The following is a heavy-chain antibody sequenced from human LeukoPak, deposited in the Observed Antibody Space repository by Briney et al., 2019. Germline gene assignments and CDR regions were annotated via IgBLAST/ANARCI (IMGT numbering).Heavy chain of an antibody. J-gene: IGHJ5*02. CDR1: GFTFSSYW. Sequence: GGSLRLSCAASGFTFSSYWMNWARQAPGKGLEWVASINHNGNVNYYVDSVKGRFTISRDNAKNSLYLQMNSLRAEDTAVYYCAREVLLWFGELAYNWFDPGAREPWSPSPQ. CDR3: AREVLLWFGELAYNWFDP. CDR2: INHNGNVN. V-gene: IGHV3-7*01. D-gene: IGHD3-10*01.